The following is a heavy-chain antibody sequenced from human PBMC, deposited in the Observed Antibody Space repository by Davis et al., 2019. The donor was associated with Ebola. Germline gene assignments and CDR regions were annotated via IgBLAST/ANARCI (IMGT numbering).Heavy chain of an antibody. Sequence: PGGSLRLSCAVYGGSFSGYYWSWIRQPPGKGLEWIGEINHSGSTNYNPSLKSRVTISVDTSKNQFSLKLSSVTAADTAVYYCARFPRITIFGVVHYYYYGMDVWGQGTTVTVSS. CDR1: GGSFSGYY. CDR3: ARFPRITIFGVVHYYYYGMDV. CDR2: INHSGST. J-gene: IGHJ6*02. D-gene: IGHD3-3*01. V-gene: IGHV4-34*01.